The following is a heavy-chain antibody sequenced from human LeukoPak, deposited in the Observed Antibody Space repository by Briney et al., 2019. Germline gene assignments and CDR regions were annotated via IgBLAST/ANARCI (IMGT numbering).Heavy chain of an antibody. V-gene: IGHV1-18*01. CDR3: ARVEQQLSYMDV. D-gene: IGHD6-13*01. Sequence: ASGNVSCKASGYTFTSYGISWVRQAPGQGLEWMGWISAYNGNTNYAQKLQGRVTMTTDTSTSTAYMELRSLRSDDTAVYYCARVEQQLSYMDVWGKGTTVTVSS. J-gene: IGHJ6*03. CDR1: GYTFTSYG. CDR2: ISAYNGNT.